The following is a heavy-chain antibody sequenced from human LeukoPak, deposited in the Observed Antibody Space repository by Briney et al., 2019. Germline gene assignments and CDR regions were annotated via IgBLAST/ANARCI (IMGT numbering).Heavy chain of an antibody. D-gene: IGHD2-15*01. CDR1: GGSVGSGSYY. CDR2: IYYNGNT. CDR3: ARDTGDCSTGSCFHNFFDY. J-gene: IGHJ4*02. Sequence: SETLSLTCTVSGGSVGSGSYYWNWIRQPPGKGLEWIGSIYYNGNTNNNPALKSRVTLSVDTSNNHFSLKLTSVTAADTAVYYCARDTGDCSTGSCFHNFFDYWGQGTLVTVSS. V-gene: IGHV4-61*03.